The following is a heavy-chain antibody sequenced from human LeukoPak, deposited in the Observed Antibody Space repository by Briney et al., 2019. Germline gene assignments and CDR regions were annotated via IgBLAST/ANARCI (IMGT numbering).Heavy chain of an antibody. D-gene: IGHD3-16*01. V-gene: IGHV3-30*02. Sequence: PGGSLRLSCAASGFTFSSYGMHWVRQAPGKGLEWVAFIRYDGSNKYYADSVKGRFTISRDNSKNTLYLQTNSLRAEDTAVYYCAKDLRIRSLYDYVWGSYPLDAFDIWGQGTMVTVSS. J-gene: IGHJ3*02. CDR1: GFTFSSYG. CDR3: AKDLRIRSLYDYVWGSYPLDAFDI. CDR2: IRYDGSNK.